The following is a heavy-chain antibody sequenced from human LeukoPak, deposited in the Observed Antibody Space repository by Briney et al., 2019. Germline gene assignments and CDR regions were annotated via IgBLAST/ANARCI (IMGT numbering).Heavy chain of an antibody. V-gene: IGHV4-39*02. J-gene: IGHJ4*02. CDR3: AREVGIRGHFDY. CDR2: IYYSGST. CDR1: GGSISSSSYY. D-gene: IGHD1-26*01. Sequence: SETLSLTCTVSGGSISSSSYYWGWIRQPPGKGLEWIGSIYYSGSTYYNPSLKSRVTISVDTPKNQFSLKLSSVTAADTAVYYCAREVGIRGHFDYWGRGTPVTVSS.